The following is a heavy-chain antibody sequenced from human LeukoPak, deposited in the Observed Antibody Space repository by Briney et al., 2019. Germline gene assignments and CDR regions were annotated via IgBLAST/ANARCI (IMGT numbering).Heavy chain of an antibody. CDR3: ARGVVPAATQASFYCYYYMDV. Sequence: SSVKLSCKASGGTFSSYAISWVRQPPGQGLEWMGGIIPIFGTVNYAQKFQGRVTITTDESTSTAYMELSSLRSEDTAVYYCARGVVPAATQASFYCYYYMDVWGKGATVTVSS. CDR1: GGTFSSYA. J-gene: IGHJ6*03. V-gene: IGHV1-69*05. CDR2: IIPIFGTV. D-gene: IGHD2-2*01.